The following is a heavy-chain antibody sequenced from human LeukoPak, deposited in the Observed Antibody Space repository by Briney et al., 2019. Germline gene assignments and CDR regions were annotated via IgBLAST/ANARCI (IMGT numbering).Heavy chain of an antibody. CDR1: GYTFTGYY. J-gene: IGHJ4*02. CDR3: ARGYYYDSSGYYLTDFDY. D-gene: IGHD3-22*01. V-gene: IGHV1-46*01. Sequence: ASVKVSCKASGYTFTGYYMHWVRQAPGQGLEWMGIINPSGGSTSYAQKFQGRVTMTRDTSTSTVYMELSSLRSEDTAVYYCARGYYYDSSGYYLTDFDYWGQGTLVTVSS. CDR2: INPSGGST.